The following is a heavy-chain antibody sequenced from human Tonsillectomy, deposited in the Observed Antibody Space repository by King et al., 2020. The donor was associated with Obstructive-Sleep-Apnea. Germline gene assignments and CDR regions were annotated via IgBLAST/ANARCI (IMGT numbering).Heavy chain of an antibody. Sequence: TLKESGPALVKPTQTLTLTCTFSGFSLSTSGMCVSWIRQPPGKALEWLALIDWDDDKYYITSLKTRLTISRDTSKNQVVLTMTNMDPVDTATYYCARTTRSQGYYYGMDVWGQGTTVTVSS. D-gene: IGHD1-1*01. V-gene: IGHV2-70*01. CDR1: GFSLSTSGMC. J-gene: IGHJ6*02. CDR3: ARTTRSQGYYYGMDV. CDR2: IDWDDDK.